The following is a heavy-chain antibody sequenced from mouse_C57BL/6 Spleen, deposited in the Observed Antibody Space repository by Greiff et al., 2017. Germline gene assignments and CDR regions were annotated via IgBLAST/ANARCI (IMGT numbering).Heavy chain of an antibody. V-gene: IGHV3-6*01. Sequence: EVKLMESGPGLVKPSQSLSLTCSVTGYSITSGYYWNWIRQFPGNKLEWMGYISYDGSNNYNPSLKNRISITRDTSKNQFFLKLNSVTTEDTATYYCARVIDGYPTFDYWGQGTTLTVSS. CDR2: ISYDGSN. CDR3: ARVIDGYPTFDY. CDR1: GYSITSGYY. D-gene: IGHD2-3*01. J-gene: IGHJ2*01.